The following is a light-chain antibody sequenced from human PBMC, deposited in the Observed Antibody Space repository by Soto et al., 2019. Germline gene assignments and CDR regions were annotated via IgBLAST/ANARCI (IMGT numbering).Light chain of an antibody. V-gene: IGLV2-14*01. J-gene: IGLJ1*01. CDR3: SSYTTSSTRV. CDR1: SSDVGGYNY. Sequence: QSVLTQPASVSGSPGQSITISCTGTSSDVGGYNYVSWYQQHPGKAPKRMIYEVSNRPSGVSNRFSASKSGNTASLTISGLQTEDEADYSCSSYTTSSTRVFGTGTKGTVL. CDR2: EVS.